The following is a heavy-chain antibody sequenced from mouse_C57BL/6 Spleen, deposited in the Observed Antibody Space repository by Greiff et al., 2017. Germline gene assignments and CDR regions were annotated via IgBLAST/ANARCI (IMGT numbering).Heavy chain of an antibody. CDR2: IRSKSNNYAT. J-gene: IGHJ2*01. CDR1: GFSFNTYA. CDR3: VREGIPIPYYFDY. V-gene: IGHV10-1*01. Sequence: EVKLMESGGGLVQPKGSLKLSCAASGFSFNTYAMNWVRQAPGKGLEWVARIRSKSNNYATYYADSVKDRFTISRDDSESMLYLQMNNLKTEDTAMYYCVREGIPIPYYFDYWGQGTTLTVSS.